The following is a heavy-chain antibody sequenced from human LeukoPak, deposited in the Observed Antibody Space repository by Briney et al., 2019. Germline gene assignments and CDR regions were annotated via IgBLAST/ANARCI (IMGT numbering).Heavy chain of an antibody. CDR1: GYNFKTYW. CDR3: RGHTERWLKGLFDY. CDR2: IYPGDSDT. V-gene: IGHV5-51*01. J-gene: IGHJ4*02. Sequence: HGESLKISCEASGYNFKTYWISWVRQMPGKGLEWMGIIYPGDSDTRYSPSFQGQVTISADKSLSVAYLQWSSLKTSDSAKYCARGHTERWLKGLFDYWGQGTLVTVSS. D-gene: IGHD5-24*01.